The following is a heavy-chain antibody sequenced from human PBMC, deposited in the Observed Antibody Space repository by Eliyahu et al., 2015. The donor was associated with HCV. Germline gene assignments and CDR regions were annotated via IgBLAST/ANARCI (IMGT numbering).Heavy chain of an antibody. CDR1: GFTFSIAW. CDR3: TTATYCTTTTCYARDWYFDL. CDR2: IKSNTDGATT. Sequence: EVQLVESGGGLVKPGGSLRLSCAASGFTFSIAWMSWXRQAPGKGLEWVGRIKSNTDGATTDYAAPVKGRFTISRDDSKNMVYLQMNSLKTEDTAVYYCTTATYCTTTTCYARDWYFDLWGRGTLVTVSS. J-gene: IGHJ2*01. D-gene: IGHD2-2*01. V-gene: IGHV3-15*01.